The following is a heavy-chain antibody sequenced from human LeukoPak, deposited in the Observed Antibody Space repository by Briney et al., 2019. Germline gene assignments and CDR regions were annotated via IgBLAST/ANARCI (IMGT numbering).Heavy chain of an antibody. CDR3: AKDIKPGIVVVVADIIYAFDI. CDR2: ISWNSGSI. CDR1: GFTFDDYA. D-gene: IGHD2-15*01. V-gene: IGHV3-9*01. Sequence: GGSLRLSCAASGFTFDDYAMHWVRQAPGKGLEWVSGISWNSGSIGYADSVKGRFTISRDNAKNSLYLQMNSLRAEDTALYYCAKDIKPGIVVVVADIIYAFDIWGQGTMVTVSS. J-gene: IGHJ3*02.